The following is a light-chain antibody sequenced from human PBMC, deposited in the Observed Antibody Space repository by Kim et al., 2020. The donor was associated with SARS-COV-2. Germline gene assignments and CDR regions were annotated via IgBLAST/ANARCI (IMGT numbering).Light chain of an antibody. CDR2: DAS. CDR3: QQRSNRPLT. V-gene: IGKV3-11*01. CDR1: QSVSSN. J-gene: IGKJ4*01. Sequence: EIVMTQSPATLSLSPGERATLSCRASQSVSSNLAWYQQKPGQAPRLLIYDASNRATGLPARFSGSGSGTDFTLTISSLEPEDFAVYYCQQRSNRPLTFGGGTKVDIK.